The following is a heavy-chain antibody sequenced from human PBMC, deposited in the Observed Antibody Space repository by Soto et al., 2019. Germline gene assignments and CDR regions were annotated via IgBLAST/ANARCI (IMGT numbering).Heavy chain of an antibody. Sequence: PGGSLRLSCADYGFTFSSYSMNWVRQAPGKGLEPVSPIRSSSSYIYYADSVKGRFTIYRDNAKNILYLQMNSMRAEETAVYYFARVTGITIFGEPKYYYNYWGQGTLGT. CDR3: ARVTGITIFGEPKYYYNY. CDR2: IRSSSSYI. V-gene: IGHV3-21*01. D-gene: IGHD3-3*01. J-gene: IGHJ4*02. CDR1: GFTFSSYS.